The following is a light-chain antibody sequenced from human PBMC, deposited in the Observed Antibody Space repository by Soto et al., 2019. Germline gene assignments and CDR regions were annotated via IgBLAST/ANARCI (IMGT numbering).Light chain of an antibody. Sequence: QSALTQPASVSGSPGQSITISCTGTSSDVGGYNYVSWYQQHPGKAPKLMIYDVSNRPSGVSNRFSCSKSGNTASLTISGHQAEDEADYYCSSYTRSSTDVVFGGGTKLTVL. CDR3: SSYTRSSTDVV. V-gene: IGLV2-14*01. J-gene: IGLJ2*01. CDR2: DVS. CDR1: SSDVGGYNY.